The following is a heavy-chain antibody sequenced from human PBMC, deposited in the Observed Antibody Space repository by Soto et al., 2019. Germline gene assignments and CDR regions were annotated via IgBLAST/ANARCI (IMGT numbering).Heavy chain of an antibody. J-gene: IGHJ6*02. V-gene: IGHV5-51*01. CDR3: ARQVPHCSSTRSYPRFPPSQPYYYSGMDV. CDR2: IYPGDSDT. D-gene: IGHD2-2*01. Sequence: GESLKISCKGSGYSFTSYWIGWVRQMPGKGLEWMGIIYPGDSDTRYSPSFQGQVTISADKSISTAYLQWSSLKASDTAMYYCARQVPHCSSTRSYPRFPPSQPYYYSGMDVWGQGTTVTASS. CDR1: GYSFTSYW.